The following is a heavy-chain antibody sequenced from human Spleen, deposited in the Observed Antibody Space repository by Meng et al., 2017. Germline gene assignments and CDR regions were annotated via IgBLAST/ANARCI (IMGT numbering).Heavy chain of an antibody. D-gene: IGHD3-10*01. J-gene: IGHJ1*01. CDR2: IPHRGSS. CDR1: GGSISSSNW. V-gene: IGHV4-4*02. Sequence: QVQLQESGPGLVKPSGTLSLTCAVSGGSISSSNWWAWVRQPPGKGLEWIGEIPHRGSSAYNPSLKSRVSMSIDKSKNQFSLKLTSVTAADTAVYHCLRGSCGSVWGQGTLVTVSS. CDR3: LRGSCGSV.